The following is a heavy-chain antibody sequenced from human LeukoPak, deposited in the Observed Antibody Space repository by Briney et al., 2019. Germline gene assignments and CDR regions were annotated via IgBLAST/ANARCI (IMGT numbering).Heavy chain of an antibody. V-gene: IGHV3-21*01. Sequence: PGGSLRLSCAASGFTFSSYSMNWVRQAPGKGLEWVSSISSSSSYIYYADSVKGRFTISRDNAKNSLYLQMNSLRAEDTAVYYCARPQPSYGSLSWELLDAFGIWGQGTMVTVSS. CDR3: ARPQPSYGSLSWELLDAFGI. CDR2: ISSSSSYI. CDR1: GFTFSSYS. D-gene: IGHD5-18*01. J-gene: IGHJ3*02.